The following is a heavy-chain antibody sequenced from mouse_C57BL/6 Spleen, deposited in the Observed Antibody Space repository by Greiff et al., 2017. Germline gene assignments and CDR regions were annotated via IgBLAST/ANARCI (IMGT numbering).Heavy chain of an antibody. CDR1: GYTFTDYN. D-gene: IGHD1-1*02. CDR2: INPNNGGT. CDR3: ARALLWGDAMDY. V-gene: IGHV1-18*01. Sequence: VQLQQSGPELVKPGASVKIPCKASGYTFTDYNMDWVKQSHGKSLEWIGDINPNNGGTIYNQKFKGKATLTVDKSSSTAYMELRSLTSEDTAVYYCARALLWGDAMDYWGQGTSVTVSS. J-gene: IGHJ4*01.